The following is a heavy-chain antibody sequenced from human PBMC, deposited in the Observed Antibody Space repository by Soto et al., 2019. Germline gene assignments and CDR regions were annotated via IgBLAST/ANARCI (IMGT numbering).Heavy chain of an antibody. J-gene: IGHJ4*02. CDR3: ARDLYAYGSGSYGGY. Sequence: GGSLRLSCAASGFTFSSYAMSWVRQAPGKGLEWVSGITGSGGSTYYADSVKGRFTISRDNSKNMLYLQMNSLRAEDTGVYYCARDLYAYGSGSYGGYWGQGTLVTVSS. D-gene: IGHD3-10*01. CDR1: GFTFSSYA. CDR2: ITGSGGST. V-gene: IGHV3-23*01.